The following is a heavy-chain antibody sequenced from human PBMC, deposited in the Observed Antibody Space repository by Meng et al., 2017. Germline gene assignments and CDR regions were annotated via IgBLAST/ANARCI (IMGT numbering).Heavy chain of an antibody. Sequence: SETLSLTCTVSGGSISSGGYYWSWIRQHPGKGLEWIGYIYYSGSTYYNPSLKSRVTISVDTSKNQFSLKLSSVTAADTAVYYCARDNRVLLWFGELLYESNAFDIWGQGTMVT. CDR3: ARDNRVLLWFGELLYESNAFDI. V-gene: IGHV4-31*03. CDR2: IYYSGST. D-gene: IGHD3-10*01. CDR1: GGSISSGGYY. J-gene: IGHJ3*02.